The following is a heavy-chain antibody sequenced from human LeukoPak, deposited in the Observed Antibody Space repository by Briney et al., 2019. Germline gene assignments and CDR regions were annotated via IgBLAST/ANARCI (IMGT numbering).Heavy chain of an antibody. J-gene: IGHJ6*03. D-gene: IGHD1-26*01. Sequence: PGGSLGLSCAASGFTFSSYAMSWVRQAPGKGLEWVSAISGSGGSTYYADSVKGRFTISRDNSKNTLYLQMNSLRAEDTAVYYCAKDTNSGSFPYSYYMDVWGKGTTVTVSS. CDR3: AKDTNSGSFPYSYYMDV. CDR1: GFTFSSYA. CDR2: ISGSGGST. V-gene: IGHV3-23*01.